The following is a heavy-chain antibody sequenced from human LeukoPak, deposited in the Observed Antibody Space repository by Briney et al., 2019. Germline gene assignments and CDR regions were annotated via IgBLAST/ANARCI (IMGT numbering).Heavy chain of an antibody. CDR1: GFTFSSYG. J-gene: IGHJ4*02. CDR3: AKDSGRFLEWFNFDY. CDR2: ISYDGSNK. Sequence: GGSLRLSCAASGFTFSSYGMHWVRQAPGKGLEWVAVISYDGSNKYYADSVKGRFTISRDNSKNTLYLQMNSLRAEDTAVYYCAKDSGRFLEWFNFDYWGQGTLVTVSS. D-gene: IGHD3-3*01. V-gene: IGHV3-30*18.